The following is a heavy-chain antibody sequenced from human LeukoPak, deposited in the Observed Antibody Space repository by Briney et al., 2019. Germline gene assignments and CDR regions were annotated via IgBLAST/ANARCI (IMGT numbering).Heavy chain of an antibody. V-gene: IGHV6-1*01. D-gene: IGHD3-10*01. Sequence: SQTLSLTCAISGDTVSSNSAGWNWIRQSPSRGLEWLGGRITINPDTSKNQFSLQLNSVTPEDTAVYYCAREGPTGAFDIWGQGTMVTVSS. CDR3: AREGPTGAFDI. J-gene: IGHJ3*02. CDR1: GDTVSSNSAG.